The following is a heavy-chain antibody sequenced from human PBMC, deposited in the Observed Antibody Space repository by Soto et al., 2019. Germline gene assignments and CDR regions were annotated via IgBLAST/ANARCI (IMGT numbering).Heavy chain of an antibody. D-gene: IGHD3-10*01. Sequence: SETVSLTRAVYGVPFSGYCCRWIRQSPGKGLEWIGEINHRGNTNYYPSLKSRVTISVETSKNQFSPKLSSVTAADTAVYYWARSNGSGSYYQEDLAQGTLVTVSS. V-gene: IGHV4-34*01. J-gene: IGHJ4*02. CDR2: INHRGNT. CDR3: ARSNGSGSYYQED. CDR1: GVPFSGYC.